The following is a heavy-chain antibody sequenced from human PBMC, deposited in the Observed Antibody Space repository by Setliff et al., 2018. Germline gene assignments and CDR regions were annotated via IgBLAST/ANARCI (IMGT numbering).Heavy chain of an antibody. CDR3: TRSTSGAFDY. CDR2: INHDGSEK. V-gene: IGHV3-7*01. CDR1: GFTFATHA. Sequence: GGSLRLSCAASGFTFATHAMHWVRQAPGKGLEWVANINHDGSEKYSVDSVKGRFTISRDTAKNSLSLQMNSLRAEDTAVYYCTRSTSGAFDYWGQGALVTVSS. J-gene: IGHJ4*02. D-gene: IGHD2-2*01.